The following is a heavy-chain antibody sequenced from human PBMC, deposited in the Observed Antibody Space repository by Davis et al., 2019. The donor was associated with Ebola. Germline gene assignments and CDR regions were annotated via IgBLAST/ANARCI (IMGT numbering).Heavy chain of an antibody. CDR1: GGSFSGYY. J-gene: IGHJ5*02. V-gene: IGHV4-34*01. CDR3: VRLRLNYCSGGGCYRGYWFDP. Sequence: PSETLSLTCAVYGGSFSGYYWSWIRQPPGKGLEWIGEINHSGTTYNNPSLKSRVTISVDTSKNRFSLKLSSVTAADTAVYYCVRLRLNYCSGGGCYRGYWFDPWGQGILVTVSS. CDR2: INHSGTT. D-gene: IGHD2-15*01.